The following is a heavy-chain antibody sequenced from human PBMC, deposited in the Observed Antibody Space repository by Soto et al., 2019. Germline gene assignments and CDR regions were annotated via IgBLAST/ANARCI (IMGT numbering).Heavy chain of an antibody. CDR3: ARGGGVGVAGSAAFDM. V-gene: IGHV1-2*02. CDR1: GYPVTAYY. D-gene: IGHD3-3*01. J-gene: IGHJ3*02. Sequence: QLHLVQSGAVVKKPGASVTVSCSASGYPVTAYYMHWVRQAPGRGLEWMGGINPATGAAKYTQTFPGGVTMARDPATRTVFMELSGPTSGDTAVFYCARGGGVGVAGSAAFDMWGQGTLVTVSS. CDR2: INPATGAA.